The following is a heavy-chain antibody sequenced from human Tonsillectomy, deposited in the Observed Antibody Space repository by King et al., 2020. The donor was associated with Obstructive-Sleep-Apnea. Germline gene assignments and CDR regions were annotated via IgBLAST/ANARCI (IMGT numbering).Heavy chain of an antibody. CDR2: MYYDGSNK. V-gene: IGHV3-33*01. CDR3: AGSQPFGDPPY. Sequence: VQLVESGGGVVQPGRSLRISCAASGFTFSTYGMLWVRQAPGKGLECVALMYYDGSNKYYGDSVKGRFTISRDNFKNMVYLQMNNLRAEDTAVYYCAGSQPFGDPPYWGQGTLVAVSS. CDR1: GFTFSTYG. D-gene: IGHD4-17*01. J-gene: IGHJ4*02.